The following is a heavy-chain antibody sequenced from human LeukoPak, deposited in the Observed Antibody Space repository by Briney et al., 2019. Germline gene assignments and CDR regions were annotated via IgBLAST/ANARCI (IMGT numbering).Heavy chain of an antibody. CDR1: GYTFTGYY. CDR3: ARSMVRGVIRFDY. D-gene: IGHD3-10*01. J-gene: IGHJ4*02. Sequence: ASVKVSCKASGYTFTGYYMHWVRQAPGQGLEWMGWINPNSGGTNYAQKFQGRVTMTRDTSISTAYKELSRLRSDDTAVYYCARSMVRGVIRFDYWGQGTLVTVSS. CDR2: INPNSGGT. V-gene: IGHV1-2*02.